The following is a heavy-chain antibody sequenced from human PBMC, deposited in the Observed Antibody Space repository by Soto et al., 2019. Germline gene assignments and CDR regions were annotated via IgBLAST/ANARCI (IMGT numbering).Heavy chain of an antibody. CDR1: GGSISSGGYY. D-gene: IGHD3-9*01. J-gene: IGHJ6*03. V-gene: IGHV4-31*03. CDR3: ARGGTGYDYYMDV. Sequence: QAQLQESGPGLVKPSQTLSLTCTVSGGSISSGGYYWSWIRQHPGKGLEWIGYIYYSGSTYYNPSLKSRITISVDTSENQFSLKLSSVTAADTAVYYCARGGTGYDYYMDVWGKGTTVTVSS. CDR2: IYYSGST.